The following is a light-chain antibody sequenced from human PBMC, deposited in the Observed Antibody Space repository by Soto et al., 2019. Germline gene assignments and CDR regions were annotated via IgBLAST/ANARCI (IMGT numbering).Light chain of an antibody. CDR1: QSISTY. CDR2: AAS. J-gene: IGKJ1*01. Sequence: DIQVTQSPSSLSASVGDRVTITCRASQSISTYLNWYQHKPGKAPKLLIYAASSLQSGVPSRFSGSGSGTDFTLTISSLQPEDFATYYCQQSYRTPPAFGQGTKVEIK. CDR3: QQSYRTPPA. V-gene: IGKV1-39*01.